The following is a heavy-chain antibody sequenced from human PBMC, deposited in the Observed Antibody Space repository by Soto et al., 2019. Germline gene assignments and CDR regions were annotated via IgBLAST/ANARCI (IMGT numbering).Heavy chain of an antibody. Sequence: PGGSLRLSCAASEFTFSTYAMSWVRQAPGKGLEWVSGISGSGGGTYYVDSVKGRFTISRDNSKNTLYLQMNSLRAEDTAVYYCAKDHREAYRTAFFQHWGQGTRATVSS. CDR2: ISGSGGGT. CDR1: EFTFSTYA. V-gene: IGHV3-23*01. D-gene: IGHD4-4*01. CDR3: AKDHREAYRTAFFQH. J-gene: IGHJ1*01.